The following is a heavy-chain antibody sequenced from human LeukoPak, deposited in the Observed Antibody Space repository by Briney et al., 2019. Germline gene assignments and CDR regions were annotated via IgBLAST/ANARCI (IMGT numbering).Heavy chain of an antibody. CDR2: ISGGGGST. Sequence: GGSLRLSCAASGFTFSSYAMSWVRQAPGKGLEWVSAISGGGGSTYYADSVKGRFTISRDNSKNTLYLQMNSLRAEDTAVYYCAREGVGYSSGWYGGYFDYWGQGTLVTVSS. CDR3: AREGVGYSSGWYGGYFDY. V-gene: IGHV3-23*01. D-gene: IGHD6-19*01. J-gene: IGHJ4*02. CDR1: GFTFSSYA.